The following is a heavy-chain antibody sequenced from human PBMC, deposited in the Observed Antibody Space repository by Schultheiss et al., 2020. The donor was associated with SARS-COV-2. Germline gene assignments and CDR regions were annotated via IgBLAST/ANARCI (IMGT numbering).Heavy chain of an antibody. V-gene: IGHV3-21*05. CDR2: ISSSSSYT. Sequence: GGSLRLSCAASGFTFSSYAMSWVRQAPGKGLEWVSYISSSSSYTNYADSVKGRFTISRDNSKNTLYLQMNSLRAEDTAVYYCARDRRIQLWLTYYGMDVWGQGTTVTVSS. CDR3: ARDRRIQLWLTYYGMDV. D-gene: IGHD5-18*01. CDR1: GFTFSSYA. J-gene: IGHJ6*02.